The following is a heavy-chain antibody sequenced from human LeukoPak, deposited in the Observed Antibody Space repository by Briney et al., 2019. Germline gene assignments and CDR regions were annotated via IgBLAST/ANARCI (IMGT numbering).Heavy chain of an antibody. D-gene: IGHD5-24*01. V-gene: IGHV1-2*02. CDR1: GYTFSGYF. CDR3: ARDGYNYFAVGGEFDS. Sequence: ASVKVSCKASGYTFSGYFIHWVRQAPGLGLEWMGWINPNSGGTNYAQKFQGRVTMTRDTSISTAYMELTSLTSDDTAVYYYARDGYNYFAVGGEFDSWGQGTLVTVSS. CDR2: INPNSGGT. J-gene: IGHJ4*02.